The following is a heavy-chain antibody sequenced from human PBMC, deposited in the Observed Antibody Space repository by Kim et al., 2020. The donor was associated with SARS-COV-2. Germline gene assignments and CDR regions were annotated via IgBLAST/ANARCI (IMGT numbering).Heavy chain of an antibody. J-gene: IGHJ4*02. D-gene: IGHD4-17*01. V-gene: IGHV3-33*06. CDR3: AKEGGYYGDYYYFDY. Sequence: DSVNGRFTISRDNSKNTLYLQMNSLRAEDTAVYYCAKEGGYYGDYYYFDYWGQGTLVTVSS.